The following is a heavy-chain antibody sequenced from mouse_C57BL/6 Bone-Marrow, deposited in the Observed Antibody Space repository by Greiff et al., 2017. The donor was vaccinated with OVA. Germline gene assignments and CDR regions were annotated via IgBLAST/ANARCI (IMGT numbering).Heavy chain of an antibody. J-gene: IGHJ2*01. CDR3: RSASWGGGYYFDY. D-gene: IGHD4-1*01. CDR1: YTFTDYYM. V-gene: IGHV1-83*01. CDR2: YPGSGNTY. Sequence: VQLQQSGPELVKPGASVKMSCKASGYTFTDYYMHWVKQKPGKGLEWIGEIYPGSGNTYYNEKFKGKATLTADTSSSTAYMQLSSLTSEDSAVYVCARSASWGGGYYFDYWGQGTTLTVSS.